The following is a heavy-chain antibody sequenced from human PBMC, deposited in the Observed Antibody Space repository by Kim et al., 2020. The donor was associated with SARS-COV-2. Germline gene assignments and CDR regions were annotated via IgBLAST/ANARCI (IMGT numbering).Heavy chain of an antibody. Sequence: GGSLRLSCAASGFTFSSYGMHWVRQAPGKGLEWVAVISYDGSNKYYADSVKGRFTISRDNSKNTLYLQMNSLRAEDTAVYYCAKSVDSYSSGWYSMKGYFDYWGQGTLVTVSS. J-gene: IGHJ4*02. D-gene: IGHD6-19*01. CDR3: AKSVDSYSSGWYSMKGYFDY. V-gene: IGHV3-30*18. CDR2: ISYDGSNK. CDR1: GFTFSSYG.